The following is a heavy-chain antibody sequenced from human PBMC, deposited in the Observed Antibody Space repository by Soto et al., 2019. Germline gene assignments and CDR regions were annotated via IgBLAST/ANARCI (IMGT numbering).Heavy chain of an antibody. CDR2: IIPIFGTA. J-gene: IGHJ3*02. CDR1: GGTFSSYA. V-gene: IGHV1-69*13. CDR3: ARGRDYYYDSSGYHDVFDI. D-gene: IGHD3-22*01. Sequence: AVKVSCKASGGTFSSYAISWVRQAPGQGLEWMGGIIPIFGTANYAQKFQGRVTITADESTSTAYMELSSLRSEDTAVYYCARGRDYYYDSSGYHDVFDIWGKGTMVTVSS.